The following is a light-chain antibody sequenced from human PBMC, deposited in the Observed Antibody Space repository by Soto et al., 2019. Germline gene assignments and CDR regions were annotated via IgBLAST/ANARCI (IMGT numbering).Light chain of an antibody. Sequence: EIVMTQSPATLSVSPGERATLSCRANQDINIYLAWYQQKPGQAPRLLISGASTRATGIPDRFSGSGSGTEFTLNISSLQSEDFAVYYCQQYNNLPLTFGGGTNVEVK. CDR1: QDINIY. V-gene: IGKV3D-15*01. CDR3: QQYNNLPLT. J-gene: IGKJ4*01. CDR2: GAS.